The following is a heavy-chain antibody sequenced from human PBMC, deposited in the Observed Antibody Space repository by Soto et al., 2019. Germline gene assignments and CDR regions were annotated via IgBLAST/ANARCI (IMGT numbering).Heavy chain of an antibody. CDR1: GCTFSSYA. CDR3: ASSPSSGYHYGDAFDI. V-gene: IGHV1-69*01. J-gene: IGHJ3*02. D-gene: IGHD3-22*01. Sequence: QVQLVQSGAEVKKPGSSVKVSCKASGCTFSSYAISWVRQAPGQGLEWMGGIIPIFGTANYAQKFQGRVTITADESTSTAYMELSSLRSEDTAVYYCASSPSSGYHYGDAFDIWGQGTIVTVSS. CDR2: IIPIFGTA.